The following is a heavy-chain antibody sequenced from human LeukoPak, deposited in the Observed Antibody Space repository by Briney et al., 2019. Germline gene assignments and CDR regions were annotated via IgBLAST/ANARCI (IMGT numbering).Heavy chain of an antibody. D-gene: IGHD1-26*01. J-gene: IGHJ4*02. V-gene: IGHV3-23*01. CDR2: IGAIGVNT. CDR1: GFTFSTYA. CDR3: VKAYTTSGTYLEP. Sequence: PGGSLRLSCVASGFTFSTYAMNWVRQAPGKGLEWVSGIGAIGVNTFYADSAKGRFTISRDNSKNTVYLQMNSLRAEDTALYYCVKAYTTSGTYLEPWGQGTLVTVSS.